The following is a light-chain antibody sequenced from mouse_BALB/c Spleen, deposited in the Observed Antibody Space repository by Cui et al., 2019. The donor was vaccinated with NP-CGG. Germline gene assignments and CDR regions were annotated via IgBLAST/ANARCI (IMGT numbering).Light chain of an antibody. V-gene: IGLV1*01. J-gene: IGLJ1*01. Sequence: QAVVPQSSALTTPPGETVTLTCRSSTGAVTTSNYANWVQEKPDHLFTGLIGGTHNRAPGVPARFSGSLIGDKAALTITGAQTEDEAIYFCALWYSNHWVFGGGTKLTVL. CDR1: TGAVTTSNY. CDR3: ALWYSNHWV. CDR2: GTH.